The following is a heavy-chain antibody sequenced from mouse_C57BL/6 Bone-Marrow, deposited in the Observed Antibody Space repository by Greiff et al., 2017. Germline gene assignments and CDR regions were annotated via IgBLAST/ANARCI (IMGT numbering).Heavy chain of an antibody. V-gene: IGHV1-81*01. CDR3: ARYFLYAMDY. Sequence: VQLVESGAELARPGASVKLSCKASGYTFTSYGISWVKQRTGQGLEWIGEIYPRSGNTYYNEKFKGKATLTADKSSSTAYMELRSLTSEDSAVYFCARYFLYAMDYWGQGTSVTVSS. CDR1: GYTFTSYG. CDR2: IYPRSGNT. J-gene: IGHJ4*01.